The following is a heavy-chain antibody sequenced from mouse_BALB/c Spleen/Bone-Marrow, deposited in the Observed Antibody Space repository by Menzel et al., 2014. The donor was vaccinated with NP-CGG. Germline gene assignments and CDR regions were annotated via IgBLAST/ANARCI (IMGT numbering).Heavy chain of an antibody. CDR2: INPSTGYT. J-gene: IGHJ3*01. CDR3: ATRAYDSSYGFAY. Sequence: VQLQQSGAELAKPGASVKMSCKASGYTFTNYWMHWVKQRPGQGLEWIGYINPSTGYTEYNQKFKDKATLTADKSSSTACMQLSSLTSEDSAAFYCATRAYDSSYGFAYWGQGTLVTVSA. V-gene: IGHV1-7*01. CDR1: GYTFTNYW. D-gene: IGHD1-1*01.